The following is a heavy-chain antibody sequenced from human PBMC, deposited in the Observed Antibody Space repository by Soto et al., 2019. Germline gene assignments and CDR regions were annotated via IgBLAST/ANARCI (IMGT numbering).Heavy chain of an antibody. CDR2: ITPSGGST. J-gene: IGHJ4*02. V-gene: IGHV3-23*01. CDR3: AKSGSYSYIDY. D-gene: IGHD1-26*01. CDR1: GFTFSSYA. Sequence: LRLSCAASGFTFSSYAMNWVRQAPGKGLEWVSAITPSGGSTYYADSVKGRFTISRDNSRNTLYLQMNSLRAEDTAEYYCAKSGSYSYIDYWGQGPLVTVSS.